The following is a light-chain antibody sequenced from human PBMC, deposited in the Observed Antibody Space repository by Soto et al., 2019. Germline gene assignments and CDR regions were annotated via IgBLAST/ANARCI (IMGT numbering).Light chain of an antibody. V-gene: IGLV2-11*01. J-gene: IGLJ1*01. CDR2: DVT. CDR3: CSYAGSYTYL. Sequence: QSALTQPRSVSGSPGQSVTISCTGTSSDVGGSAYVSWYQQHPGKAPKLMIYDVTKRPSGVPDRFSGSKSGNTASLTISGLQGEDEADYYCCSYAGSYTYLFGTGTKVTVL. CDR1: SSDVGGSAY.